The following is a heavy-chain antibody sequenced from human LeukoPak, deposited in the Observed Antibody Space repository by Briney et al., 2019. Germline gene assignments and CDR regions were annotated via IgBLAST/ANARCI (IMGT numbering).Heavy chain of an antibody. CDR3: ARVGDYDSSAYYGWFDP. Sequence: SETLSLTCAVYGGSFSGYYWSWIRQPPGKGLEWIGEINHSGSTNYNPSLKSRVTISVDTSKNQFSLKLSSVTAADTAVYYCARVGDYDSSAYYGWFDPWGQGTLVTVSS. D-gene: IGHD3-22*01. CDR2: INHSGST. V-gene: IGHV4-34*01. CDR1: GGSFSGYY. J-gene: IGHJ5*02.